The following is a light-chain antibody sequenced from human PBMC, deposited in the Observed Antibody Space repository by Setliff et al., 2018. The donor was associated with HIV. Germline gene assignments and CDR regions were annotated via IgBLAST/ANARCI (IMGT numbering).Light chain of an antibody. CDR1: NNDIGDYNY. Sequence: QSALTQPASVSWFPGQSITISCTGTNNDIGDYNYVSWYQQHPGKAPKLIIYDVSYRPSGVSDRFSGSKSCNTASLTSPGLQAEDEAYYFCSSYTTADTYALFGGGTKVTVL. V-gene: IGLV2-14*03. CDR2: DVS. CDR3: SSYTTADTYAL. J-gene: IGLJ2*01.